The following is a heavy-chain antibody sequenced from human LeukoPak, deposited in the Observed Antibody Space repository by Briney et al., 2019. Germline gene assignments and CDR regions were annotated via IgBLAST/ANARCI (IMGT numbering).Heavy chain of an antibody. CDR2: ISYDGSNK. CDR1: GFTFSSYG. D-gene: IGHD1-26*01. Sequence: PGGSLRFSCAASGFTFSSYGMHWVRQAPGKGLEWVAVISYDGSNKYYADSVKGRFTISRDNSKNTLYLQMNSLRAEDTAAYYCAKGLGQWELLEAFDIWGQGTMVTVSS. CDR3: AKGLGQWELLEAFDI. V-gene: IGHV3-30*18. J-gene: IGHJ3*02.